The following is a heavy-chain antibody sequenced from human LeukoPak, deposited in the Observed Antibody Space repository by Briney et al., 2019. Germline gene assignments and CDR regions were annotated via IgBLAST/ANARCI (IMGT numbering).Heavy chain of an antibody. V-gene: IGHV3-9*01. Sequence: GGSLRLSCAASGFTFDDYAMHWVRQAPGKGLEWVSGISWNSGSIGYADSVKGRFTISRDNAKNSLYLQMNSLRAEDTALYYCAKVGGYDWHYYGMDVWGQGTTVTVSS. D-gene: IGHD5-12*01. CDR3: AKVGGYDWHYYGMDV. CDR1: GFTFDDYA. J-gene: IGHJ6*02. CDR2: ISWNSGSI.